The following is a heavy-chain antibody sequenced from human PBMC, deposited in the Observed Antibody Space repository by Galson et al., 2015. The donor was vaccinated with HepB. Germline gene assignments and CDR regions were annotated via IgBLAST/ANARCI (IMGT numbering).Heavy chain of an antibody. Sequence: SLRLSCAASGFTFSSYSMNWVRQAPGKGLEWVSSISSSSSYIYYADSVKGRFTISRDNSKNTLYLQMNSLRAEDTAVYYCAKGVLRYRAGQYGMDVWGQGTTVTVSS. V-gene: IGHV3-21*04. CDR1: GFTFSSYS. D-gene: IGHD3-9*01. CDR2: ISSSSSYI. CDR3: AKGVLRYRAGQYGMDV. J-gene: IGHJ6*02.